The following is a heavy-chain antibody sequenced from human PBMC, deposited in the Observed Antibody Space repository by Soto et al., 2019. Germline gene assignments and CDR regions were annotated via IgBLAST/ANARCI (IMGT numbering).Heavy chain of an antibody. D-gene: IGHD3-10*01. Sequence: QITLKESGPTLVKPTQTLTLTCTFSGFSLSTSGVGVGWIRQPPGKAIEWLALIYWYDDERYSPSLESRLTITKDTSKIQVALTPTNMTPVDTATYCCARTRNTRRDLGFRELSGPWGQGTLVTVSS. CDR3: ARTRNTRRDLGFRELSGP. CDR2: IYWYDDE. J-gene: IGHJ5*02. V-gene: IGHV2-5*01. CDR1: GFSLSTSGVG.